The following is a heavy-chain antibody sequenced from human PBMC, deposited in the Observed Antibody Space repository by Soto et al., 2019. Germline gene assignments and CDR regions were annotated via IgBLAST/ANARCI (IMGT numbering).Heavy chain of an antibody. CDR3: ARENFYCSSTSCSSGDYYYGMDA. CDR2: IKQDGSEK. Sequence: GGSLRLSCAASGFTFSSYWMSWVRQAPGKGLEWVANIKQDGSEKYYVDSVKGRFTISRDNAKNSLYLQMNSLRAEDTAVYYCARENFYCSSTSCSSGDYYYGMDAWGQGTTVTVSS. CDR1: GFTFSSYW. V-gene: IGHV3-7*03. J-gene: IGHJ6*02. D-gene: IGHD2-2*01.